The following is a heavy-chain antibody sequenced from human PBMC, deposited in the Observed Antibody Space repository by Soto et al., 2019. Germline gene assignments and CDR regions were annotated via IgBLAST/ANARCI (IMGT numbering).Heavy chain of an antibody. Sequence: GGSLRLSCAASGFTFDNYAMHWVRQAPGKGLEWVSVISWNSGSIGYADSVKGRFTISRDNAKNSLYLQMNSLRAEDTALYYCTKARGITGILTYYIDCWGQGTQVTVSS. CDR3: TKARGITGILTYYIDC. J-gene: IGHJ4*02. CDR1: GFTFDNYA. CDR2: ISWNSGSI. V-gene: IGHV3-9*01. D-gene: IGHD1-20*01.